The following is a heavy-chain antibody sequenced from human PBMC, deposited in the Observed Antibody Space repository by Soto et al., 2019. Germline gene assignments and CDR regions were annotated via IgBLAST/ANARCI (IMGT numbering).Heavy chain of an antibody. CDR2: IYWDDDK. CDR1: GFSLSTSGVA. J-gene: IGHJ6*02. V-gene: IGHV2-5*02. CDR3: ARRPDSRHSMDV. Sequence: QITLKESGPTLVKSTQTLTLTCTFSGFSLSTSGVAVGWIRQPPGKALEWLAFIYWDDDKRYSPSLKSRITITKVTSKNQVVLTMTNMDPVDTATYYCARRPDSRHSMDVWGQGTTVTVSS.